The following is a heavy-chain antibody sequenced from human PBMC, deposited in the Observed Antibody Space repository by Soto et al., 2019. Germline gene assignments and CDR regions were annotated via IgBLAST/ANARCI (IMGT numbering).Heavy chain of an antibody. Sequence: QVPLVESGGGVVQPGRSLRLSCAASGFTFSNYGMHWVRQAPGRGLEWVADISYAGSDYYYADSVKGRFTISRDNSKNTLYLQLNSLRPEDTGVYYCASLASAGTRPFDYWGQGTLVTVSS. CDR1: GFTFSNYG. V-gene: IGHV3-30*03. CDR2: ISYAGSDY. D-gene: IGHD6-13*01. J-gene: IGHJ4*02. CDR3: ASLASAGTRPFDY.